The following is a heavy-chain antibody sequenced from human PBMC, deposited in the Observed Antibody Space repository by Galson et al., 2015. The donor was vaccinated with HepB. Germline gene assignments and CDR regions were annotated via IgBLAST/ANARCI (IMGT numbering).Heavy chain of an antibody. V-gene: IGHV3-33*01. J-gene: IGHJ4*02. CDR1: GFTFRNYA. CDR2: LWYDGSNK. Sequence: SLRLSCAASGFTFRNYAMHWVRQAPGKGLEWVTYLWYDGSNKNYADSVKGRFTISRDNSKDTLYLQMNSLRAEDTAVYYCARGAGNKGLDLDYWGQGTLVTVSS. CDR3: ARGAGNKGLDLDY. D-gene: IGHD3-16*01.